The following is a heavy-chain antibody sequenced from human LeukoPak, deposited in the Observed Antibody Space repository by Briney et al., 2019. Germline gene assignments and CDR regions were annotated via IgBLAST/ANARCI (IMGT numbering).Heavy chain of an antibody. V-gene: IGHV3-66*01. D-gene: IGHD2-15*01. Sequence: QAGGSLRLSCAASGFTVSSNYMSWVRQAPGRGLEWVSVFYSGGSTYYAGSVKGRFTISRDSSKNTLYLQMNSLRAEDAAVYYCARDPYCSGGTCYPAPYYGLDVWGQGTTVTVSS. CDR1: GFTVSSNY. CDR3: ARDPYCSGGTCYPAPYYGLDV. J-gene: IGHJ6*02. CDR2: FYSGGST.